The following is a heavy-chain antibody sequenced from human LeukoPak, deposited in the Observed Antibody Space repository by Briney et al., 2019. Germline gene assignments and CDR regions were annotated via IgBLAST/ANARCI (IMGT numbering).Heavy chain of an antibody. Sequence: SVKVSCKASGGTFSSYAISWVRQAPGQGLEWMGRINPIFGTANYAQKFQGRVTITTDESTSTAYMELSSLRSEDTAVYYCARDTFWGMIGSMDVWGKGTTVTVSS. CDR3: ARDTFWGMIGSMDV. J-gene: IGHJ6*03. D-gene: IGHD2-8*01. V-gene: IGHV1-69*05. CDR1: GGTFSSYA. CDR2: INPIFGTA.